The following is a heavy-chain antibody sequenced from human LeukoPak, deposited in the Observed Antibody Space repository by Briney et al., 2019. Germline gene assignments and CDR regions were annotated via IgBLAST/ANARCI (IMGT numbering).Heavy chain of an antibody. CDR2: ISSSSSTI. Sequence: PGGSLRLSCAASGFTFDDYGMSWVRQAPGKGLEWVSYISSSSSTIYYADSVKGRFTISRDNAENSLYLQMNSLRAEDTAVYYCARRTPGYCSGGSCYGFQHWGQGTLVTVSS. D-gene: IGHD2-15*01. CDR1: GFTFDDYG. J-gene: IGHJ1*01. V-gene: IGHV3-48*04. CDR3: ARRTPGYCSGGSCYGFQH.